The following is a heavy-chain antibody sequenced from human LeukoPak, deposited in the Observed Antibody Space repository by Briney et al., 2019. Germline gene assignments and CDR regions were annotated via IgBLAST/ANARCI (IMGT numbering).Heavy chain of an antibody. CDR3: ACYDSSGYYTRGLFDY. J-gene: IGHJ4*02. V-gene: IGHV3-23*01. D-gene: IGHD3-22*01. Sequence: PGGSLRLSCAASGFTFSSYAMSWVRQAPGKGLEWVSAISGSGGSTYYADSVKGRFTISRDNSKNTLYLQMNSLRAEDTAVYYCACYDSSGYYTRGLFDYWGQGTLVTVSS. CDR1: GFTFSSYA. CDR2: ISGSGGST.